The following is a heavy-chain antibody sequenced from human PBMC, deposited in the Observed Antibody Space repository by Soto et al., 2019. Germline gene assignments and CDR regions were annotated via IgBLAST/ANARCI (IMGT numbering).Heavy chain of an antibody. Sequence: GGSLRLSCAASGFTFSSYAMHWVRQAPGKGLEWVAVISYDGSNKYYADSVKGRFTISRDNSKNTLYLQMNSLRAEDTAVYYCARDLYYDFWSGYYTADYYYYGMDVWGQGTTVTVSS. CDR1: GFTFSSYA. CDR2: ISYDGSNK. D-gene: IGHD3-3*01. J-gene: IGHJ6*02. V-gene: IGHV3-30-3*01. CDR3: ARDLYYDFWSGYYTADYYYYGMDV.